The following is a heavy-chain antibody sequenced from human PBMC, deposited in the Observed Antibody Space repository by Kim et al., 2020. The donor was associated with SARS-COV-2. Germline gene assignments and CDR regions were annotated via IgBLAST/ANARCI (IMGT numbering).Heavy chain of an antibody. CDR2: IWYDGSNK. Sequence: GGSLRLSCAASGFTFSSYGMHWVRQAPGKGLEWVAVIWYDGSNKYYADSVKGRFTISRDNSKNTLYLQMNSLRAEDTAVYYCARDPPPEQWLVRGAFDYWGQGTLVTVSS. CDR1: GFTFSSYG. J-gene: IGHJ4*02. V-gene: IGHV3-33*01. D-gene: IGHD6-19*01. CDR3: ARDPPPEQWLVRGAFDY.